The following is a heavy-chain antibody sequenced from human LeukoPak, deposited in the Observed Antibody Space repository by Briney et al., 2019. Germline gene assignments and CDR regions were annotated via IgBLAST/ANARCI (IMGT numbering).Heavy chain of an antibody. J-gene: IGHJ4*02. CDR1: GFTLSSYS. D-gene: IGHD3-3*01. CDR3: ARPHTIFGVVY. Sequence: GGSLRLSCAASGFTLSSYSMNWVRQAPGKGLEWVSSIRSSSSYIYYADSVKGRFTISRDNAKNSLYLQMNSLRAEDTAVYYCARPHTIFGVVYWGQGTLVTVSS. CDR2: IRSSSSYI. V-gene: IGHV3-21*01.